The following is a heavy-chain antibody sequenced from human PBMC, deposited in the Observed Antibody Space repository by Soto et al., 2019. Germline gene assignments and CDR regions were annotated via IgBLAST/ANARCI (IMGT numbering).Heavy chain of an antibody. V-gene: IGHV1-69*13. CDR2: IIPIFGTA. CDR1: GGTFSSYA. J-gene: IGHJ6*02. D-gene: IGHD3-10*01. CDR3: ARSLRITMVRGVIPPGGYYYGMDV. Sequence: SVKVSCKASGGTFSSYAISWVRQAPGQGLEWMGGIIPIFGTANYAQKFQGRVTITADESTSTAYMELSSLRSEDTAVYYCARSLRITMVRGVIPPGGYYYGMDVWGQGTTVTVSS.